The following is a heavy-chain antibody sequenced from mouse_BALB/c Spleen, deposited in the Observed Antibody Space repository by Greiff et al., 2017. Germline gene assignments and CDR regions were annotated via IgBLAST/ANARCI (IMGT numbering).Heavy chain of an antibody. V-gene: IGHV1-80*01. CDR1: GYAFSSYW. Sequence: VKLQQSGAELVRPGSSVKISCKASGYAFSSYWMNWVKQRPGQGLEWIGQIYPGDGDTNYNGKFKGKATLTADKSSSTAYMQLSSLTSEDSAVYFCARGGVRDAMDYWGQGTSVTVSS. CDR2: IYPGDGDT. CDR3: ARGGVRDAMDY. J-gene: IGHJ4*01.